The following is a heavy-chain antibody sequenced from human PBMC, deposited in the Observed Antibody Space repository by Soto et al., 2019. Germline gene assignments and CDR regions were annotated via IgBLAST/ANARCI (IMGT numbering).Heavy chain of an antibody. CDR2: ISSSSSTI. CDR3: ATPAGSSADYYYYGMDV. J-gene: IGHJ6*02. V-gene: IGHV3-48*02. CDR1: GFTFSSYS. Sequence: VQLVESGGGLVQPGGSLRLSCAASGFTFSSYSMNWVRQAPGKGLEWVSYISSSSSTIYYADSVKGRFTISRDNAKNSLYLQMNSLRDEDTAVYYCATPAGSSADYYYYGMDVWGQGTTVTVSS. D-gene: IGHD6-13*01.